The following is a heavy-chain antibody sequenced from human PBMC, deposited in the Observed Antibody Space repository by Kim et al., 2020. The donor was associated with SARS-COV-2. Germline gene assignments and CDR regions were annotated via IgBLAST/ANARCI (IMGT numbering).Heavy chain of an antibody. J-gene: IGHJ4*02. D-gene: IGHD6-19*01. V-gene: IGHV3-33*01. Sequence: GGSLRLSCAASGFTFSSYGMHWVRQAPGKGLEWVAVIWYDGSNKFYADSVKGRFTISRDNSKNTLYLQMNSLRAEDTAVYYCARDQISQSSGWDYWGQGTLVTVSS. CDR3: ARDQISQSSGWDY. CDR1: GFTFSSYG. CDR2: IWYDGSNK.